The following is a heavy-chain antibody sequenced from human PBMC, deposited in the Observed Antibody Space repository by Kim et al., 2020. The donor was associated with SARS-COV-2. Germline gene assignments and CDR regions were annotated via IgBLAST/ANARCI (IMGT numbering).Heavy chain of an antibody. CDR3: AKDHESSVWPTFDY. D-gene: IGHD3-22*01. J-gene: IGHJ4*01. V-gene: IGHV3-23*01. Sequence: YADSVKGRFTVTRDNTKNTLYLQMVRLRAEDTVLYYCAKDHESSVWPTFDYSGHGTLVTVSS.